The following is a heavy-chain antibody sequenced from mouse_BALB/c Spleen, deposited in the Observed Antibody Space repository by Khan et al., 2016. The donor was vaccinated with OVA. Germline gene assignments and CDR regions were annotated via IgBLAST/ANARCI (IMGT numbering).Heavy chain of an antibody. Sequence: VQLQQSGAELAKPGASVKMSCKASGYTFTSYWMPWVKQRPGQGLEWIGYINPSTGSTKYTQKLKDKSTLTADNASSTVYMQLSSLTSEDSAVYYLANHGRSSAWLTYWGQGTLVTVSA. CDR2: INPSTGST. D-gene: IGHD1-1*01. CDR1: GYTFTSYW. V-gene: IGHV1-7*01. J-gene: IGHJ3*01. CDR3: ANHGRSSAWLTY.